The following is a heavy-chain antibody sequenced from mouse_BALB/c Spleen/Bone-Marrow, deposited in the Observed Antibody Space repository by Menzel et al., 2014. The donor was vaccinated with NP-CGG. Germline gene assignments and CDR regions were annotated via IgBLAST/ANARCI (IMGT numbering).Heavy chain of an antibody. CDR1: GFTFTDYY. CDR2: IRNKANGYTT. V-gene: IGHV7-3*02. Sequence: DVQLQESGGGSVQPGGSLRLSCAPSGFTFTDYYMSWVRQPPGRALEWLGFIRNKANGYTTEYSASVKGRFTISRDNSQSILYLQMNTLRAEDSATYYCARDENVGIYWYFDVWGAGTTVIVSS. CDR3: ARDENVGIYWYFDV. J-gene: IGHJ1*01.